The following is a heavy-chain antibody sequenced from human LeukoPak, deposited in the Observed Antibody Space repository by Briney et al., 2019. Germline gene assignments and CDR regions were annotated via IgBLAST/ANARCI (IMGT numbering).Heavy chain of an antibody. Sequence: PGGSLRLSCAASGFTFSNYAMSWVRQAPGKGLEWVSGISGSDSKTYYADSVKGRFTISRDYFKNTLYLQMSSLRAEDTAAYYCAKGSYYDSSGSFYFDYWGQGTLVTVSS. V-gene: IGHV3-23*01. CDR1: GFTFSNYA. J-gene: IGHJ4*02. CDR3: AKGSYYDSSGSFYFDY. CDR2: ISGSDSKT. D-gene: IGHD3-22*01.